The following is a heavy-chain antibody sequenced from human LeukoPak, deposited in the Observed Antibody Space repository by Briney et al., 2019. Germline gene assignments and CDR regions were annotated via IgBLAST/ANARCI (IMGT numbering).Heavy chain of an antibody. CDR3: AKALGIYASGWYLAY. D-gene: IGHD6-13*01. J-gene: IGHJ4*02. V-gene: IGHV3-23*01. Sequence: GGSLRLSCAASGFTFINYVMTWVRQAPGKGLEWLSGISGSGRNTYCADSVKGRFTISRDNSKNTLYLQMNSLRAEDSAVYYCAKALGIYASGWYLAYWGQGTLVTVSS. CDR2: ISGSGRNT. CDR1: GFTFINYV.